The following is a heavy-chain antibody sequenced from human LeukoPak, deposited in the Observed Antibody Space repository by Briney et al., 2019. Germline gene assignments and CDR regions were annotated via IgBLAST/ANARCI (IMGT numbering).Heavy chain of an antibody. V-gene: IGHV3-49*03. CDR3: SRGSGWLSVY. Sequence: PGRSLRLSCTASGFTFGDYLMSWFRQAPGKGLEWIGFISGGTTENAASVKGRFTISRDDSTSIAYLQMNSLTTEDTAVYYCSRGSGWLSVYWGQGTLVTVSS. D-gene: IGHD6-19*01. CDR2: ISGGTT. CDR1: GFTFGDYL. J-gene: IGHJ4*02.